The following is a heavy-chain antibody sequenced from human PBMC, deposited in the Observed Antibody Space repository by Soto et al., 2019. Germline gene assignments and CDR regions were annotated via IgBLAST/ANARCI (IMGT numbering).Heavy chain of an antibody. J-gene: IGHJ2*01. V-gene: IGHV3-30*18. CDR3: AKEKGAAGWFDL. CDR1: GFTFSSYG. Sequence: GGSLRLSCAASGFTFSSYGMHWVRQAPGKGLEWVAVISYDGSNKYYADSVKGRFTSSRDNSKKTLYLQMNSLRAEDTAVYYCAKEKGAAGWFDLWGRGTLVTVSS. D-gene: IGHD2-15*01. CDR2: ISYDGSNK.